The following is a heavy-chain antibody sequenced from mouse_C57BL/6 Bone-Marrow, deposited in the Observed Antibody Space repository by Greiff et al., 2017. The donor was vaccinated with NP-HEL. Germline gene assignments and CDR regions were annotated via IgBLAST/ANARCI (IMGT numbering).Heavy chain of an antibody. V-gene: IGHV1-61*01. CDR3: ARDDSGYFDY. Sequence: QVQLQQSGAELVRPGSSVKLSCKASGYTFTSYWMDWVKQRPGQGLEWIGNIYPSDSETHYNQKFKDKATLTVDKSSSTAYMQLSSLTSEDSAVYYCARDDSGYFDYWGQGTTLTVSS. D-gene: IGHD3-2*02. J-gene: IGHJ2*01. CDR2: IYPSDSET. CDR1: GYTFTSYW.